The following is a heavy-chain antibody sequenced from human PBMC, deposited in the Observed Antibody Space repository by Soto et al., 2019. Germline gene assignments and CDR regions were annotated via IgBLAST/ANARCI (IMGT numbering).Heavy chain of an antibody. CDR3: AGGSYRPQSGTHDAFDI. V-gene: IGHV1-69*13. CDR2: IIPIFGTA. J-gene: IGHJ3*02. CDR1: GGTFSSYA. D-gene: IGHD3-16*02. Sequence: GASVKVSCKASGGTFSSYAISWVRQAPGQGLEWMGGIIPIFGTANYAQKFQGRVTITADESTSTAYMELSSLRSEDTAVYYCAGGSYRPQSGTHDAFDIWGQGTMVTVSS.